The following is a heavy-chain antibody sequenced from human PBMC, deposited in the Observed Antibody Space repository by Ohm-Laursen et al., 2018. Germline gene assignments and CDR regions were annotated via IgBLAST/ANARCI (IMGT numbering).Heavy chain of an antibody. CDR1: GFTFSSYS. Sequence: GSLRLSCSASGFTFSSYSMNWVRQAPGKGLEWVSYISTGSSTIYYADSVKGRFIISRDNAKNSLYLQMNSLRAEDTAVYYCARDGVVVVPAAFYFDYWGQGALVTVSS. CDR3: ARDGVVVVPAAFYFDY. D-gene: IGHD2-2*01. V-gene: IGHV3-48*01. J-gene: IGHJ4*02. CDR2: ISTGSSTI.